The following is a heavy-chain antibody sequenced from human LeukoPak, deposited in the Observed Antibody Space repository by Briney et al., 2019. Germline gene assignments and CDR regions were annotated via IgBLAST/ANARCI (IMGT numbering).Heavy chain of an antibody. CDR1: GGTLRPRT. CDR2: IVPISGTA. Sequence: SVKVSCKTSGGTLRPRTITWVRQAPGQGLEWVGDIVPISGTAAYAQKFEGRVTFFADESTSTVYMDLTSLISGDIAVYYCSSDESLWGQGTMVIVS. V-gene: IGHV1-69*13. CDR3: SSDESL. J-gene: IGHJ3*01.